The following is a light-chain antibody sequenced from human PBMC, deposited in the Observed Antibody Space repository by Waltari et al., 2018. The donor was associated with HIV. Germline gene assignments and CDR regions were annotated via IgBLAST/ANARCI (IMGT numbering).Light chain of an antibody. V-gene: IGKV3-15*01. CDR1: QSVRNN. J-gene: IGKJ1*01. CDR2: GAS. Sequence: EIVMTQSPATLSVSPGERVALSCRASQSVRNNLAWYQQKPGQAPRLLIFGASTRATGTPARFSGSGSGTEFTLTISSLQSEDFAVYYCQHYSNWPPWTFGQGTKVEIK. CDR3: QHYSNWPPWT.